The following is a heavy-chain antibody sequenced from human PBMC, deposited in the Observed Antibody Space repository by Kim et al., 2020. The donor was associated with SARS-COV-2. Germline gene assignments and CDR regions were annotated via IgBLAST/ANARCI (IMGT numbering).Heavy chain of an antibody. V-gene: IGHV6-1*01. J-gene: IGHJ4*02. Sequence: SQTLSLTCAISGDSVSSNSAAWNWIRQSPSRGLEWLGRTYYRSKWYNDYAVSVKSRITINPDTSKNQFSLQLNSVTPEDTAVYYCAKTSLYSSSWYPYYFYYWGQGTLVTVSS. CDR1: GDSVSSNSAA. CDR2: TYYRSKWYN. CDR3: AKTSLYSSSWYPYYFYY. D-gene: IGHD6-13*01.